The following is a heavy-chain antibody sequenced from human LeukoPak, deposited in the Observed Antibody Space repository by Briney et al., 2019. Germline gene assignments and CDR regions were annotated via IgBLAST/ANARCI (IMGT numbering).Heavy chain of an antibody. V-gene: IGHV3-33*06. J-gene: IGHJ4*02. Sequence: PGGSLRLSCAASGFTFSSYGMHWVRQAPGKGLEWVAVIWYDGSNKYYADSVKGRFTISRDNSKNTLYVQMNSLRAEDTAVYYCAKDWGRLQFIFVYWGQGTLVTVSS. CDR2: IWYDGSNK. CDR1: GFTFSSYG. CDR3: AKDWGRLQFIFVY. D-gene: IGHD5-24*01.